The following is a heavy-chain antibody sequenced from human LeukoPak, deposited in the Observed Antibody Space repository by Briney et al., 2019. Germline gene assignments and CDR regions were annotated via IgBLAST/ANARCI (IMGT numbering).Heavy chain of an antibody. Sequence: GGSLRLSCAASGFTFSDYYMSWIRQAPGKGLEWVSYISSSGSTIYYADSVKGRFTISRDNAKNSLYLQMNSLRAEDTAVYYCATDDDDSSALDIWGQGTMVTVSS. V-gene: IGHV3-11*01. CDR3: ATDDDDSSALDI. D-gene: IGHD3-22*01. CDR1: GFTFSDYY. CDR2: ISSSGSTI. J-gene: IGHJ3*02.